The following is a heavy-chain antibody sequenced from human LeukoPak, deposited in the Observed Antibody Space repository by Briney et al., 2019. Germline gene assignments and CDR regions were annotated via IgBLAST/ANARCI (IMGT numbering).Heavy chain of an antibody. CDR3: ARIPNSANFPNWFDP. CDR1: GFTFSSYE. Sequence: GGSLRLSCTASGFTFSSYEMNWVRQAPGKGLEWVSYISSSGSTIYYADSVKGRFTISRDNAKNSLYLQMNSLRAEDTAVYYCARIPNSANFPNWFDPWGQGTLVTVSS. D-gene: IGHD4/OR15-4a*01. J-gene: IGHJ5*02. V-gene: IGHV3-48*03. CDR2: ISSSGSTI.